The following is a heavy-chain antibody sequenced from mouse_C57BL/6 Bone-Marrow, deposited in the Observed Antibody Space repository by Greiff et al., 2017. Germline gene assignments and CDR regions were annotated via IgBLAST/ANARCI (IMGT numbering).Heavy chain of an antibody. D-gene: IGHD3-2*02. CDR1: GYAFSSSW. J-gene: IGHJ3*01. V-gene: IGHV1-82*01. CDR3: ARSQTAQATSFAY. CDR2: IYPGDGDT. Sequence: VQLQQSGPELVKPGASVKISCKASGYAFSSSWMNWVKQRPGQGLEWIGRIYPGDGDTNYNGKFKGKATLTADKSSSTAYMQLSSLTSEDSAVYFCARSQTAQATSFAYWGQGTLVTVSA.